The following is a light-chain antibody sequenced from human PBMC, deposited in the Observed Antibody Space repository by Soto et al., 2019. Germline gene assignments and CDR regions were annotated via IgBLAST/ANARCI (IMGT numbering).Light chain of an antibody. CDR3: QQRSNWPPFT. CDR1: QSVRSN. J-gene: IGKJ3*01. V-gene: IGKV3-15*01. CDR2: GAS. Sequence: EIVMTQSPATLSVSPGERVTLSCRASQSVRSNLAWYQQKPGQAPRLLIYGASTRATGLPARFSGSGSGTDFTLTISSLQSEDFAVYYCQQRSNWPPFTFGPGTRVDIK.